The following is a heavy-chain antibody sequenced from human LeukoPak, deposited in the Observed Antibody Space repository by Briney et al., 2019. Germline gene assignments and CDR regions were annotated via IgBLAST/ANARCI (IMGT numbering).Heavy chain of an antibody. J-gene: IGHJ6*02. D-gene: IGHD6-13*01. CDR2: IHYSEST. CDR1: GGSISSGDYY. V-gene: IGHV4-61*08. Sequence: SETLSLTCTVSGGSISSGDYYWSWMRQPPGKGLEWIGNIHYSESTNFNPSLKSRVAIAVDTSKNQFSLSMRSVTAADTAVYYCARVSAAGMEFHYGMDVWGQGTTVFVSS. CDR3: ARVSAAGMEFHYGMDV.